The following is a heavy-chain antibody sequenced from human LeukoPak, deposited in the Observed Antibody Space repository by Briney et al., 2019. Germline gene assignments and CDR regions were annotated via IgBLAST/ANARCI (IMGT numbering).Heavy chain of an antibody. CDR3: ARVGAWELQRVFEY. D-gene: IGHD1-26*01. J-gene: IGHJ4*02. V-gene: IGHV3-7*01. CDR1: GFSFSDYW. CDR2: IKQDGSDK. Sequence: GGSLRLSCAAPGFSFSDYWMTWVRQVPGRGLEWVANIKQDGSDKYYVDSVEGRFTISRDNARKSRYLEMNNLRGEDTAIYYCARVGAWELQRVFEYWGQGTLVTVSS.